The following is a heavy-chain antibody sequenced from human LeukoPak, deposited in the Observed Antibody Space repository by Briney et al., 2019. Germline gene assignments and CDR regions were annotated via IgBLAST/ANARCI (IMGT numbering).Heavy chain of an antibody. J-gene: IGHJ4*02. D-gene: IGHD2-8*01. CDR2: ISSSSSYI. Sequence: GGSLRLSCAASGFTFSSYSVNWVRQAPGKGLEWVSSISSSSSYIYYADSVKGRFTTSRDNAKNSLYLQMNSLRAEDTAVYYCARDSGVYFDYWGQGTLVTVSS. V-gene: IGHV3-21*01. CDR3: ARDSGVYFDY. CDR1: GFTFSSYS.